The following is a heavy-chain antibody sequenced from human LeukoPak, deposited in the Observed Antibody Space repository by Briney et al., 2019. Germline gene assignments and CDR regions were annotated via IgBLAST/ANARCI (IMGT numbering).Heavy chain of an antibody. CDR2: INLDGGQR. J-gene: IGHJ3*02. V-gene: IGHV3-7*01. CDR3: ARDTDDFQGLDI. CDR1: GFTFSSYA. Sequence: GGSLRLSCAASGFTFSSYAMSWVRQAPGKGLEWVANINLDGGQRFYVDSVKGRFTISRASTENSLYLQMNSLRVEDTAVYYCARDTDDFQGLDIWGQGTVVTVSS. D-gene: IGHD3-3*01.